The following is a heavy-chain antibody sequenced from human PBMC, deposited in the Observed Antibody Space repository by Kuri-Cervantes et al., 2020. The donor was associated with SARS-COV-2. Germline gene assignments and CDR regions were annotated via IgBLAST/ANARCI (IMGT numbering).Heavy chain of an antibody. CDR1: GFTVSSNY. Sequence: GESLKISCAASGFTVSSNYMSWVRQAPGKGLEWVSVIYSGGGTYYADSVKGRFTISGDNFKNTVYLQMNSLRAEDTAVYYCARPSNFHHDSGAYVWGQGTTVTVSS. V-gene: IGHV3-66*04. J-gene: IGHJ6*02. CDR2: IYSGGGT. CDR3: ARPSNFHHDSGAYV. D-gene: IGHD3-22*01.